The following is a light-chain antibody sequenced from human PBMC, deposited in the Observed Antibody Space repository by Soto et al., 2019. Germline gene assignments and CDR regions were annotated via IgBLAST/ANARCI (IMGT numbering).Light chain of an antibody. J-gene: IGLJ3*02. Sequence: QSALTQPASVSGSPGQSITISCTGTSSDVGGYNYVSWYQQHAGKAPKLMIYDVTKRPSGVPDRFSGSKSANTASLTVSGLQAEDEADYYCMCYAGGNNWVFGGGTKLTVL. CDR1: SSDVGGYNY. CDR2: DVT. CDR3: MCYAGGNNWV. V-gene: IGLV2-8*01.